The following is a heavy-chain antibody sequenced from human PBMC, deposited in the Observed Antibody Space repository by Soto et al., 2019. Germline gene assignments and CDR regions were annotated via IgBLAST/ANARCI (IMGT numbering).Heavy chain of an antibody. CDR2: MHGGHSPT. D-gene: IGHD6-19*01. Sequence: GESLKISCKGSGYIFTNYWIGWVRQMPGKGLEWMQIMHGGHSPTRYSPSFEDQVTLSTHKSISTAYLPWSSLTASDTAMYYCARPGTYTSGGDYWGQGTLVTVSS. J-gene: IGHJ4*02. CDR3: ARPGTYTSGGDY. V-gene: IGHV5-51*01. CDR1: GYIFTNYW.